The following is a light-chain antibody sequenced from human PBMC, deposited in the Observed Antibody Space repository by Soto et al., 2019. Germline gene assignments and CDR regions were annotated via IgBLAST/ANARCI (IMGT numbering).Light chain of an antibody. CDR2: AAS. CDR3: QQYNTYSQT. V-gene: IGKV1-5*01. J-gene: IGKJ1*01. CDR1: QSIGTY. Sequence: DIQMTQSPSSLSASVGDRVTITCRASQSIGTYLNWYQWKPGKAPKVLIYAASSLQSGVPSRFSGSGSGTEFTLTISSLQPDDFATYYCQQYNTYSQTFGQGTKVDIK.